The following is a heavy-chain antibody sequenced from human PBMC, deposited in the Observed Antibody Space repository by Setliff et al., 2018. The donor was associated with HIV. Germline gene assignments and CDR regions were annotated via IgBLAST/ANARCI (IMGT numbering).Heavy chain of an antibody. CDR3: ARDGLLVAGIRFDY. V-gene: IGHV1-69*13. CDR2: IIPTFGTS. J-gene: IGHJ4*02. D-gene: IGHD6-19*01. CDR1: RGTFSSFA. Sequence: SVKVSCKTSRGTFSSFALSWVRQAPGQGLEWMGGIIPTFGTSNYAQKFQGRVTITADESMTTAYMELGGLKYEDTAVYYCARDGLLVAGIRFDYWGQGTLVTVSS.